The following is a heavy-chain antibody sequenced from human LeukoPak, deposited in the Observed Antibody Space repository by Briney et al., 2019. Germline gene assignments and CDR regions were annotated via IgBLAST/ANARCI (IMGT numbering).Heavy chain of an antibody. CDR2: ISSNGVNT. CDR1: GFNLSSYS. J-gene: IGHJ4*02. CDR3: ARWLSYYFDY. D-gene: IGHD2/OR15-2a*01. Sequence: GGSLRLSCAASGFNLSSYSMHWVRQAPGKGLEYVSAISSNGVNTYYANSVKGRFTISRDNSKNTLYLQMGSLRAEDMAVYYCARWLSYYFDYWGQGSLVTVSS. V-gene: IGHV3-64*01.